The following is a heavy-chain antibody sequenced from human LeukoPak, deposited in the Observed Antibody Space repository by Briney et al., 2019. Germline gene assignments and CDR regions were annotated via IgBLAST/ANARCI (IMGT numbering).Heavy chain of an antibody. CDR2: IYHSGST. Sequence: PSQTLSLTCAVSGGSISSGGYSWSWLRQPPGKGLEWSGYIYHSGSTYYNPSLKSRVTISVDRSKNQFSLKLSSVTAADTAVYYCARATGGHFDYWGQGTLVTVSS. V-gene: IGHV4-30-2*01. CDR1: GGSISSGGYS. CDR3: ARATGGHFDY. D-gene: IGHD3-10*01. J-gene: IGHJ4*02.